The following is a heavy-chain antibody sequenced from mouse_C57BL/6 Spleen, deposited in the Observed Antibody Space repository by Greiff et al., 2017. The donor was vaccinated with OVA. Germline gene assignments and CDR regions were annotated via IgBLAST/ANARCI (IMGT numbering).Heavy chain of an antibody. CDR3: AREELTTVVATRAWFAY. J-gene: IGHJ3*01. D-gene: IGHD1-1*01. Sequence: EVQLQQSGPELVKPGASVKMSCKASGYTFTDYNMHWVKQSHGKSLEWIGYINPNNGGTSYNQKFKGKATLTVNKSSSTAYMELRSLTSEDSAVYYCAREELTTVVATRAWFAYWGQGTLVTVSA. CDR1: GYTFTDYN. CDR2: INPNNGGT. V-gene: IGHV1-22*01.